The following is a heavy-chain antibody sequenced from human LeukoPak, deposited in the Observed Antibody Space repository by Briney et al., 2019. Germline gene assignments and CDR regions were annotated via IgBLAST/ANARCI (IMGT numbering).Heavy chain of an antibody. CDR2: ISYDGGNK. CDR3: AKDIVGATRGDAFDI. Sequence: PGRSLRLSCAASGFTFSSYAMHWVRQAPGKGLEWVAVISYDGGNKYYADSVKGRFTISRDNSKNTLYLQMNSLRAEDTAVYYCAKDIVGATRGDAFDIWGQGTMVTVSS. CDR1: GFTFSSYA. V-gene: IGHV3-30-3*01. D-gene: IGHD1-26*01. J-gene: IGHJ3*02.